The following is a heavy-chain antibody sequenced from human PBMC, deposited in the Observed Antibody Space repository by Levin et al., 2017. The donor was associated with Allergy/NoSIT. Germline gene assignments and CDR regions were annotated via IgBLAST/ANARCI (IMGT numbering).Heavy chain of an antibody. V-gene: IGHV7-4-1*02. Sequence: ASVKVSCKTSGYTFTNYAINWVRQAPGQGLEWMGWINTKTGAPTYAQAFRGRFVFSLDTSVSTAYLQISSLKAEDTAIYYCARSLSSAWYDWSDPWGQGTLVTVSS. CDR3: ARSLSSAWYDWSDP. CDR2: INTKTGAP. J-gene: IGHJ5*02. D-gene: IGHD6-13*01. CDR1: GYTFTNYA.